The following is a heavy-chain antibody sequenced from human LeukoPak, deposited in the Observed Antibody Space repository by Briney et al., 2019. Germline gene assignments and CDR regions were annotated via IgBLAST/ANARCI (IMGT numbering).Heavy chain of an antibody. J-gene: IGHJ3*02. Sequence: GGSLRLSCAASGFTFSDYYMCWIRQAPGKGLEWLSYISTSGTTIFYADSVKGRFTISRDNAKNSLYLQMNSLRAEDTALYYCARDSRGAFDIWGQGTMVTVSS. CDR2: ISTSGTTI. V-gene: IGHV3-11*01. CDR3: ARDSRGAFDI. CDR1: GFTFSDYY. D-gene: IGHD5-12*01.